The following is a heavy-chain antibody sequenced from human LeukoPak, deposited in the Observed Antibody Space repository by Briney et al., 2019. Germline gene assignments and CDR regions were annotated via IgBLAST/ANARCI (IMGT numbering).Heavy chain of an antibody. CDR3: ARFGYCSSTSWYRRYTRDYYYYGMDV. Sequence: PSETLSLTCAVYGGSFSGYYWSWIRQPPGKGLEWIGEINHSGSTNYNPSPKSRVTISVDTSKNHFSLKLSSVTAADTAVYYCARFGYCSSTSWYRRYTRDYYYYGMDVWGQGTTVTVSS. D-gene: IGHD2-2*02. CDR1: GGSFSGYY. V-gene: IGHV4-34*01. J-gene: IGHJ6*02. CDR2: INHSGST.